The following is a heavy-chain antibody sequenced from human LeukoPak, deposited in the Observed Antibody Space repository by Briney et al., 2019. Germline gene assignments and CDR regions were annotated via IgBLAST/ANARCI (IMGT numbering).Heavy chain of an antibody. Sequence: PGGSLRLSCAASGFTFDNFAMNWVRQAPGKGLEWVSGISDSGGSTHYADSVKGRFTSSGDNPKNTLYLQMNSLRAEDTAVYYCAKVLVAGASRGYFDSWGQGTLVTVSS. J-gene: IGHJ4*02. D-gene: IGHD1-26*01. CDR3: AKVLVAGASRGYFDS. CDR1: GFTFDNFA. CDR2: ISDSGGST. V-gene: IGHV3-23*01.